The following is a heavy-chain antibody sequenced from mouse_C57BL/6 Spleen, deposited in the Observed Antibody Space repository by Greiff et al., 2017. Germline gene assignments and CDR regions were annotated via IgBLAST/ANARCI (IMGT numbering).Heavy chain of an antibody. Sequence: QVQLQPPGAELVMPGASVTLSCKASGYTFTSYWMHWVKHRPGQGLEWIGEIDPSDSYTTSNQTFKGKSTLTVDKSSSTAYMQLSSLTSEDSAVYYCARWGVLRSMDYWGQGTSVTVSS. J-gene: IGHJ4*01. CDR3: ARWGVLRSMDY. V-gene: IGHV1-69*01. CDR1: GYTFTSYW. D-gene: IGHD1-1*01. CDR2: IDPSDSYT.